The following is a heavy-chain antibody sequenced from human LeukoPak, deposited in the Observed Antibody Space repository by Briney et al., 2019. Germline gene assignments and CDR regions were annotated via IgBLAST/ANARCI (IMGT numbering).Heavy chain of an antibody. Sequence: PGRSLRLSCAASGFTFSSYGMHWVRQAPGKGLEWVAVIWYDGSNKYYADFVKGRFTISRDNSKNTLYLQMNSLRAEDTAVYYCARDQSSSWFDPWGQGTLVTVSS. J-gene: IGHJ5*02. CDR1: GFTFSSYG. CDR2: IWYDGSNK. V-gene: IGHV3-33*08. CDR3: ARDQSSSWFDP. D-gene: IGHD6-13*01.